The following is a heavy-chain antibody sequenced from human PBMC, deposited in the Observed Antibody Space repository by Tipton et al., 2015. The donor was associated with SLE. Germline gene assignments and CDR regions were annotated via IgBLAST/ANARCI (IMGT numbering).Heavy chain of an antibody. CDR1: GFTFSHHD. V-gene: IGHV3-48*03. CDR2: IRASGDRI. Sequence: LRLSCVGSGFTFSHHDFNWVRQVPGKGLEWISYIRASGDRISYPDSMKGRFTVSRDNAKKSLYLQMNNLRLGDTGLYYCARSNGWIFHFWGQGTLVTVSA. J-gene: IGHJ4*02. CDR3: ARSNGWIFHF. D-gene: IGHD6-19*01.